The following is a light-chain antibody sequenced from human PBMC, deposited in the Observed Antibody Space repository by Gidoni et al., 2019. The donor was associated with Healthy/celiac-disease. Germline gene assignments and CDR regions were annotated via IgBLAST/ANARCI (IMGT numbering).Light chain of an antibody. CDR3: QTWGTGRVF. CDR2: LNSDGSH. CDR1: SGHSSYA. Sequence: QLVLTQSPSASASLGASVKLTCTLSSGHSSYAIAWHQQQPEKGTRYLMKLNSDGSHSKGDGIPDRFSGSSSGAERYLTISSLQSEDEADYYCQTWGTGRVFFGTGTKVTVL. J-gene: IGLJ1*01. V-gene: IGLV4-69*01.